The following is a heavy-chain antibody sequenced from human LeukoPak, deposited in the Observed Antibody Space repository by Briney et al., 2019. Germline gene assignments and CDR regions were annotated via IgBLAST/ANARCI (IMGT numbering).Heavy chain of an antibody. CDR3: ASSSERRGYSYGYGPDYYYYMDV. D-gene: IGHD5-18*01. J-gene: IGHJ6*03. V-gene: IGHV4-61*02. Sequence: SETLSLTCTVSGGSISSGSYYWSWIRQPAGKGLEWIGRIYTSGSTNHNPSLKSRVTISVDTSKNQFSLKLSSVTAADTAVYYCASSSERRGYSYGYGPDYYYYMDVWGKGTTVTISS. CDR2: IYTSGST. CDR1: GGSISSGSYY.